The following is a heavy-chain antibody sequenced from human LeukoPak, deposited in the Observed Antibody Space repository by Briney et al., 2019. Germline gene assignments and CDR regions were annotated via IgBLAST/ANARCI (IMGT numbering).Heavy chain of an antibody. CDR2: INHSGST. Sequence: PSDTLSLTCAVYGGSFSGYYWSWIRQPPGKGLEWIGEINHSGSTNYNPSLKSRVTISVDTSKNQFSLKLSSVTAADTAVYYCASGSIAVAGTGWGQGTLVTVSS. V-gene: IGHV4-34*01. D-gene: IGHD6-19*01. CDR3: ASGSIAVAGTG. J-gene: IGHJ4*02. CDR1: GGSFSGYY.